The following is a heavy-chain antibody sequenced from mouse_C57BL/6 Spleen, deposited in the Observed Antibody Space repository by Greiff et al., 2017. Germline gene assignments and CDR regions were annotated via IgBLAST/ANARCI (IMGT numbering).Heavy chain of an antibody. CDR1: GYSFTGYY. Sequence: EVHLVESGPELVKPGASVKISCKASGYSFTGYYMNWVKQSPEKSLEWIGEINPSTGGTTYNQKFKAKATLTVDKSSSTAYMQLKSLTSEDSAVYYCARDGNDGYYYAMDYWGQGTSVTVSS. D-gene: IGHD2-3*01. CDR2: INPSTGGT. V-gene: IGHV1-42*01. J-gene: IGHJ4*01. CDR3: ARDGNDGYYYAMDY.